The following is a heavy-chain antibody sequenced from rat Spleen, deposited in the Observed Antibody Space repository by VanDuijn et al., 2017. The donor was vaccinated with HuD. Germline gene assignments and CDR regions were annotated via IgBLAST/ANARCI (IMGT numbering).Heavy chain of an antibody. Sequence: QVQLKESGPGLVQPSQTLSLTCTVSGFSLMDYSVHWVRQPPGKGLEWMGRMKYDGDTYYNSALKSRLSISRDTSKSQVFLKMNSLQTEDTAIYYCTRDLNYYSGDGYWGQGVMVTVSS. CDR1: GFSLMDYS. D-gene: IGHD1-1*01. CDR3: TRDLNYYSGDGY. V-gene: IGHV2S30*01. J-gene: IGHJ2*01. CDR2: MKYDGDT.